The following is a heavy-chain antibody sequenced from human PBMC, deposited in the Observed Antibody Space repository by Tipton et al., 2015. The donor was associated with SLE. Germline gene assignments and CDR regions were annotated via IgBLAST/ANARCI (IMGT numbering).Heavy chain of an antibody. Sequence: TLSLTCTVSGGSISGYYWSWIRQPPGKGLEWIGNIYDSGSSNYNPSLKSRVTISVDASKNQFSLKLSSVTAADTAVYYCARDFRARGNWFDPWGQGILVTVSS. CDR1: GGSISGYY. V-gene: IGHV4-59*12. CDR2: IYDSGSS. J-gene: IGHJ5*02. CDR3: ARDFRARGNWFDP.